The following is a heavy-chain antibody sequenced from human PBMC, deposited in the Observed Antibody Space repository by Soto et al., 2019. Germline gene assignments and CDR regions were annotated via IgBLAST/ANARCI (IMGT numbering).Heavy chain of an antibody. Sequence: QLPLVESGGGVVQPEKSLRLSCEASGFTFSAFDMHWVRQSPGKGLEWVATSSYDGDTKYYANSVKGRFTISRDNSRNTLYLHMNSLRAEDTAMYYCTRDWSAVIGTPFDLWGQGTMVVVSS. CDR1: GFTFSAFD. J-gene: IGHJ3*01. V-gene: IGHV3-30-3*01. CDR3: TRDWSAVIGTPFDL. D-gene: IGHD6-19*01. CDR2: SSYDGDTK.